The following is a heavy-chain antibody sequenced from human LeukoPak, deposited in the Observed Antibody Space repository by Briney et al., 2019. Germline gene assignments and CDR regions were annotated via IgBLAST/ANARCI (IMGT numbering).Heavy chain of an antibody. CDR3: ARDRYFYDSSGYYYYFDY. CDR2: IYYSGST. D-gene: IGHD3-22*01. Sequence: PSQTLSLTCTVSGGSISSGGYYWRWIRQHPGKGLEWIGYIYYSGSTYYNPSLKSRVTISVDTSKNQFSLKLSSVTAADTAVYYCARDRYFYDSSGYYYYFDYWGQGTLVTVSS. V-gene: IGHV4-31*03. J-gene: IGHJ4*02. CDR1: GGSISSGGYY.